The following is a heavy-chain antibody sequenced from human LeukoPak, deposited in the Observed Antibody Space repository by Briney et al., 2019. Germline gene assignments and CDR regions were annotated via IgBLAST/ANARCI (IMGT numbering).Heavy chain of an antibody. J-gene: IGHJ3*02. Sequence: ASVKVSCKASGYTFTSYGISWVRQAPGQGLEWMGWISAYNGNTNYAQKLQGRVTMTTDTSTSTAYMELRSLRSDDTAVYYCAIAPLRRGFSRGYAFDIWGQGTMVTVSS. CDR3: AIAPLRRGFSRGYAFDI. D-gene: IGHD6-13*01. CDR1: GYTFTSYG. CDR2: ISAYNGNT. V-gene: IGHV1-18*01.